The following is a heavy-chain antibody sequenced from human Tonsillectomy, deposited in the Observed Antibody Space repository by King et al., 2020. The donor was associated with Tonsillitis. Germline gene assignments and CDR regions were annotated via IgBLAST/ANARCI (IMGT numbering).Heavy chain of an antibody. J-gene: IGHJ4*02. V-gene: IGHV4-39*01. CDR3: ARQYYYGSGNYKYYFDY. D-gene: IGHD3-10*01. CDR1: GGSISSSNYY. CDR2: IYYSGST. Sequence: LQLQESGPGLVKPSETLSLTCTVSGGSISSSNYYWGWIRQPPGRGLEWIGYIYYSGSTYYNPSLKSRGTIFVDTSKNQFSLKLSSVTAADTAVYYCARQYYYGSGNYKYYFDYWGQGTLVTVSS.